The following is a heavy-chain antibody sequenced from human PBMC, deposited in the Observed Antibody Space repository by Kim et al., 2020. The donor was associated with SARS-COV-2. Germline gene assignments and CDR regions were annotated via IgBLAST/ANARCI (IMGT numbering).Heavy chain of an antibody. J-gene: IGHJ5*01. D-gene: IGHD2-15*01. V-gene: IGHV5-51*01. CDR1: GYSFTSYW. CDR3: AGHNVGGDIVEENWFDS. Sequence: GESLKISCKGSGYSFTSYWIGWVRQMPGKGLEWMGIIYPGDSDTRYSPSFQGQVTISDDKSISTAYLQRSSLKASDTAMYYCAGHNVGGDIVEENWFDSWAHGTLVTVSS. CDR2: IYPGDSDT.